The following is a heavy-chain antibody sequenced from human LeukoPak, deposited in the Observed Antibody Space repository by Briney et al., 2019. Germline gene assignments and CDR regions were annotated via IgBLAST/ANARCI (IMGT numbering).Heavy chain of an antibody. CDR1: GGSISSGSYY. D-gene: IGHD6-13*01. CDR2: IYTSGST. J-gene: IGHJ3*02. CDR3: ARGLAAAGTDAFDI. Sequence: PSETLSLTCTVSGGSISSGSYYWSWIRQPAGKGLEWIGRIYTSGSTNYNPSLKSRVTISVDTSKNQFSLKLSSVTAADTAVYYCARGLAAAGTDAFDIWGQGTMVTVSS. V-gene: IGHV4-61*02.